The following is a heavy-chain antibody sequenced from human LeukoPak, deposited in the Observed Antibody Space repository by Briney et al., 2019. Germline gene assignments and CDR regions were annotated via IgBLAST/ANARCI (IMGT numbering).Heavy chain of an antibody. D-gene: IGHD3-16*01. CDR2: IYYSGST. V-gene: IGHV4-59*01. CDR3: ARAGLWGGSFDI. CDR1: GGSISSYY. J-gene: IGHJ3*02. Sequence: PSETLSLTCTVSGGSISSYYRSWIRQPPGKGLEWIGYIYYSGSTNYNPSLKSRVTISVDTSKNQFSLKLSSVTAADTAVYYCARAGLWGGSFDIWGQGTMVTVSS.